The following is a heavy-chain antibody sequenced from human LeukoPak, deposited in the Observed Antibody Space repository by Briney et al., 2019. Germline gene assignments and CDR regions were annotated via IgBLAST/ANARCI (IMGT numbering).Heavy chain of an antibody. CDR3: ARETSQKGAHYMDV. V-gene: IGHV4-59*01. J-gene: IGHJ6*03. CDR1: GGSISSYY. Sequence: SETLSLTCTVSGGSISSYYWSWIRQPPGKGLEWIGYIYYSGSTSYKPSLKSRVTISVDTSKNQFSLKLRSVTAADTAVYYCARETSQKGAHYMDVWGKGTTVTISS. D-gene: IGHD3-16*01. CDR2: IYYSGST.